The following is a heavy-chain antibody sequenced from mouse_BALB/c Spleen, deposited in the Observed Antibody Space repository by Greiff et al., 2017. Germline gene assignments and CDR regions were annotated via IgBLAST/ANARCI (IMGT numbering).Heavy chain of an antibody. J-gene: IGHJ2*01. CDR3: ARENYYGSTNFDY. CDR1: GFTFSDYY. D-gene: IGHD1-1*01. Sequence: EVKLMESGGGLVKPGGSLKLSCAASGFTFSDYYMYWVRQTPEKRLEWVATISDGGSYTYYPDSVKGRFTISRDNAKNNLYLQMSSLKSEDTAMYYCARENYYGSTNFDYWGQGTTLTVSS. CDR2: ISDGGSYT. V-gene: IGHV5-4*02.